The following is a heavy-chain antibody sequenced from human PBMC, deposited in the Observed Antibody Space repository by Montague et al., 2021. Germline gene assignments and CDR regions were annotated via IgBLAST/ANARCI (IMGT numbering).Heavy chain of an antibody. CDR2: MFYGGAT. J-gene: IGHJ5*02. CDR3: AKQDYFVSGTSYKGFDP. Sequence: SETLSLTCTVSSGSIFHAHWSWVRQPPGKGLEWLGSMFYGGATSNNPSLKSRVTMSIDTSTNQFSLQLSFVTAADTAVYYCAKQDYFVSGTSYKGFDPWGPGPLSPSPQ. D-gene: IGHD3-10*01. CDR1: SGSIFHAH. V-gene: IGHV4-59*08.